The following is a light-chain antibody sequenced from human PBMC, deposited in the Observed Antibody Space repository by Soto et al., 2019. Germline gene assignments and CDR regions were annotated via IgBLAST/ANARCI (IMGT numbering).Light chain of an antibody. J-gene: IGLJ1*01. Sequence: QSVLPQPPSASGTPGQRVTISCSTSSSRSGSNYVYWYQQLPGTAPKLLIYRNGQRPSGVPDRFSGSKSGTSASLAISGLRSEDEADYYCAKWDDSLRVYVFGTGTKLTVL. CDR2: RNG. V-gene: IGLV1-47*01. CDR1: SSRSGSNY. CDR3: AKWDDSLRVYV.